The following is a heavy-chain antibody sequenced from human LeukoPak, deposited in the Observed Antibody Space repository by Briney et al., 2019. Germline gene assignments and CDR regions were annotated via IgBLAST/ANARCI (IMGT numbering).Heavy chain of an antibody. V-gene: IGHV3-11*04. Sequence: PGGSLRLSCAASGFTFSDYYMSWIRQAPGKGLEWVSYISSSGSTIYYADSVKGRFTISRDNAKNSLYLQMNSLRAEDTAVYYCARDGDPRITIFGGGDYFDYWGQGTLVTVSS. CDR1: GFTFSDYY. CDR2: ISSSGSTI. CDR3: ARDGDPRITIFGGGDYFDY. J-gene: IGHJ4*02. D-gene: IGHD3-3*01.